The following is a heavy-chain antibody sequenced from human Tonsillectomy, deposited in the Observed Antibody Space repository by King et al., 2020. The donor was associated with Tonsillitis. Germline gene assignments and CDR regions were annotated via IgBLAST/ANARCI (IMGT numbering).Heavy chain of an antibody. J-gene: IGHJ4*02. V-gene: IGHV3-64D*06. CDR1: GFTFSTYA. CDR3: VKGGYSSSWYRGDF. Sequence: VQLVESGGGLVQPGGSLRLSCLASGFTFSTYAMHWVRQAPGKGLEYVSTIRTDGGSTSSADSVKGRFTISRDNFKNRLYLQMSSLRDEDMAVYYCVKGGYSSSWYRGDFWGQGTLVTVSS. CDR2: IRTDGGST. D-gene: IGHD6-13*01.